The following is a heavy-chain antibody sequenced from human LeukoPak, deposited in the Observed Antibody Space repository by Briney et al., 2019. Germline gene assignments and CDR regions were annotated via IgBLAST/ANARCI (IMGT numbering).Heavy chain of an antibody. J-gene: IGHJ4*02. CDR3: AKGIQLWLPGFDY. Sequence: GGSLRLSCAASGFTFSSYGMHWVRQAPGKGLEWVAVIWYDGSNKYYADSVKGRFTISRDNSKNTLYLQMNSLRAEDTAVYYCAKGIQLWLPGFDYWGQGTLVTVSS. V-gene: IGHV3-33*06. CDR2: IWYDGSNK. D-gene: IGHD5-18*01. CDR1: GFTFSSYG.